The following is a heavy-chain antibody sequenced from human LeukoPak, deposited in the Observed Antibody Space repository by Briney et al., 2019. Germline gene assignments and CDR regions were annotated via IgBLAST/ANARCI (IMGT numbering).Heavy chain of an antibody. V-gene: IGHV3-30*02. D-gene: IGHD3-22*01. J-gene: IGHJ3*02. CDR3: ARDSQWLAETLDAFDI. CDR1: GFTFSSYG. CDR2: IRYDGSNK. Sequence: GGSLRLSCAASGFTFSSYGMHWVRQAPGKGLEWVAFIRYDGSNKYYADSVKGRFTISRDNSKNTLYLQMNSLRIEDTAVYYCARDSQWLAETLDAFDIWGQGTMVTVSS.